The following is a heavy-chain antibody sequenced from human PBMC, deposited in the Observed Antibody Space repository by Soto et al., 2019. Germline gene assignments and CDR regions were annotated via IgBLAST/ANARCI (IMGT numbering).Heavy chain of an antibody. J-gene: IGHJ4*02. Sequence: GGSLRLSCAASGFTFSSYGMHLVRQAPGKGLEWVACISYDGSNKYYADSVRGRFTISRENSKNTLSQQMNSLRAEDTAVYYCAKDPPAYCVGDCYRSYFDYWAQGTLVTVSS. CDR1: GFTFSSYG. CDR3: AKDPPAYCVGDCYRSYFDY. CDR2: ISYDGSNK. V-gene: IGHV3-30*18. D-gene: IGHD2-21*02.